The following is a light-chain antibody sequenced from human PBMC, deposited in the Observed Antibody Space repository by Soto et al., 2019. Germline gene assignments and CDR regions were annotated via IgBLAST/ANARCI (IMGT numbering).Light chain of an antibody. CDR1: QSVSSSY. CDR2: GAS. CDR3: QQRSNWPPSIT. J-gene: IGKJ5*01. Sequence: EIVLTQSPGTLSLSPGERATLSCRSIQSVSSSYLAWYQQKPGEAPRLLIYGASNRATGTPARFSGSGSGTDFTLNISSLEPEDFAVYYCQQRSNWPPSITFGQGTRLEIK. V-gene: IGKV3D-20*02.